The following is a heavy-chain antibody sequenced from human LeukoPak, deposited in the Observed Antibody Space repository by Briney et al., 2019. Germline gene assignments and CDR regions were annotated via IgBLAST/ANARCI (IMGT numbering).Heavy chain of an antibody. V-gene: IGHV4-34*01. CDR3: SRLLGTRYFAY. J-gene: IGHJ4*02. D-gene: IGHD7-27*01. Sequence: SETLSLTCAVYGGSFSGYYWSWIRQPPGKGLEWIGEINHSGSTNYNPSLKSRVTISVDTSKNQFSLKLSSVTAADTAVYYCSRLLGTRYFAYWGQGTLVTVSS. CDR2: INHSGST. CDR1: GGSFSGYY.